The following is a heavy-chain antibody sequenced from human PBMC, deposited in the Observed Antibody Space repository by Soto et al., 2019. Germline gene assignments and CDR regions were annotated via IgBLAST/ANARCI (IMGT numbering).Heavy chain of an antibody. CDR3: ARERAFGEPSPGYYYYGMDV. CDR1: GGSISSSNW. Sequence: QVQLQESGPGLVKPSGTLSLTCAVSGGSISSSNWWSWVRQTPGKGLEWIGEIYHSGSTNYNPSLKSRVTISVDKSKNQFSLKLSSVSAADTAVYYCARERAFGEPSPGYYYYGMDVWGQGTTVTVSS. D-gene: IGHD3-10*01. J-gene: IGHJ6*02. V-gene: IGHV4-4*02. CDR2: IYHSGST.